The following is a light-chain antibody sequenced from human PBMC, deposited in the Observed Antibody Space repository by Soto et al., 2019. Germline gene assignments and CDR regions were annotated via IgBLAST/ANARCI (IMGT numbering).Light chain of an antibody. V-gene: IGKV3-15*01. CDR1: QSVSIN. CDR2: GAS. J-gene: IGKJ1*01. Sequence: EIVMTQSPATLSVSPGERATLSCRASQSVSINLAWYQQKPGQAPRLLIYGASTGATGIPARFSGSGSGTEFTLTISSLQSEDFAVYYCQQYNNWPSTFGQGTKVEIK. CDR3: QQYNNWPST.